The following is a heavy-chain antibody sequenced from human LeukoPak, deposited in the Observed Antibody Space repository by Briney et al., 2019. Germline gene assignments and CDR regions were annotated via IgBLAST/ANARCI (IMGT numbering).Heavy chain of an antibody. CDR3: ARGAARAYYMDV. J-gene: IGHJ6*03. V-gene: IGHV3-74*01. D-gene: IGHD6-6*01. Sequence: PGGSLSLSCAASGFTFSIYWMHWVRQTPGKGLMWVSRINTDGSTTNYADSVKGRFTISRDYAKNTVYLQMNSLRAEDTAVYYCARGAARAYYMDVWGKGTTVTVSS. CDR1: GFTFSIYW. CDR2: INTDGSTT.